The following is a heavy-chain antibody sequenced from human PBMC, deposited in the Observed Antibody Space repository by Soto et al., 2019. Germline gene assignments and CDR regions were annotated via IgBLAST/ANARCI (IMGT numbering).Heavy chain of an antibody. J-gene: IGHJ4*02. V-gene: IGHV4-30-4*01. D-gene: IGHD2-15*01. Sequence: QVQLRESGPGLVKPSQTLSLTCTVSGDTIYSDNYYWTWIRQPPGRGLELIAYIYYSGKTYYNPSLTSRTIISVDTSMTQFSLRLLSVTAADTAVYFCASGESMLPSILTSPLDFWGQGILVTVSS. CDR3: ASGESMLPSILTSPLDF. CDR1: GDTIYSDNYY. CDR2: IYYSGKT.